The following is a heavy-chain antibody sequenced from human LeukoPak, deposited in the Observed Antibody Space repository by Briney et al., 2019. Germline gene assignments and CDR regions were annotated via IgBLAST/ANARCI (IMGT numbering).Heavy chain of an antibody. Sequence: GGSLRLSCAASGFTVSSNYMSWVRQAPGRGLEWVAIFYAGGSTFYADSVKGRFIISRDISKNTLFLQMNSLKPEDTAVYYCARDRPLDYWGQGTLVTVSS. CDR3: ARDRPLDY. J-gene: IGHJ4*02. CDR2: FYAGGST. CDR1: GFTVSSNY. V-gene: IGHV3-66*02.